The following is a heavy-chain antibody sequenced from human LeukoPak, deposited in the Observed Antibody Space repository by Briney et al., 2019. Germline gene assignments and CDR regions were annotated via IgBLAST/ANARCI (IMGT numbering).Heavy chain of an antibody. CDR1: GGSISSGAYF. Sequence: SETLSLTCTVSGGSISSGAYFWTWIRQHPGKGLEWIGYISYRGSASYNPSLKGRVTISEDTSKTQFSLKLSSVTAADTAVYYCASSRYYDSSGYYHFDYWGQGTLVTVSS. J-gene: IGHJ4*02. CDR3: ASSRYYDSSGYYHFDY. CDR2: ISYRGSA. V-gene: IGHV4-31*03. D-gene: IGHD3-22*01.